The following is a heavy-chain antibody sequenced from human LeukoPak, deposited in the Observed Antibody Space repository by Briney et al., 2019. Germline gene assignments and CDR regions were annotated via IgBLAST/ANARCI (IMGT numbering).Heavy chain of an antibody. Sequence: GGSLRLSCAASGFPFSSFAMFWVRQAPGKGLEWVSAISGSGGSTYYADSVKGRFTISRDNSKNTLYLQMNSLRAEDTAVYYCAKDRSQYSGSPRDFDYWGQGTLVTVSS. V-gene: IGHV3-23*01. CDR2: ISGSGGST. CDR1: GFPFSSFA. D-gene: IGHD1-26*01. J-gene: IGHJ4*02. CDR3: AKDRSQYSGSPRDFDY.